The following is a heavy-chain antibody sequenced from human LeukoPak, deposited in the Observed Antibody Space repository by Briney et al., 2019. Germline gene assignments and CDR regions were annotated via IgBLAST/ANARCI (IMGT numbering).Heavy chain of an antibody. D-gene: IGHD4-17*01. CDR1: GYSFTFTKNW. CDR2: YYPITSDT. V-gene: IGHV5-51*01. Sequence: GESLKISCKASGYSFTFTKNWIGWVRQVPGKGLEWMGAYYPITSDTRYNPSFQGQVTISVDKSISTTYLQWSSLKASDTAIYYCARHLATVTASRQYYYYGMDVWGQGTTVTVSS. J-gene: IGHJ6*02. CDR3: ARHLATVTASRQYYYYGMDV.